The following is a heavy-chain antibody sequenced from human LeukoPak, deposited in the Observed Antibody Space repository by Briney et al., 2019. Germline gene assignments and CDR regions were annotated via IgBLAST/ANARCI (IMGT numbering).Heavy chain of an antibody. V-gene: IGHV4-59*08. Sequence: SETLSLTCSVSGGSVSSYYWSWIRQPPGKGLEWIGYVYYTGSTNYYPSLKSRVTMFEDKSKNQFSLRLSSVTVADTAVYYCARHFAYSSSSYFDYWGQGSLVTVSS. D-gene: IGHD6-6*01. CDR3: ARHFAYSSSSYFDY. CDR1: GGSVSSYY. J-gene: IGHJ4*02. CDR2: VYYTGST.